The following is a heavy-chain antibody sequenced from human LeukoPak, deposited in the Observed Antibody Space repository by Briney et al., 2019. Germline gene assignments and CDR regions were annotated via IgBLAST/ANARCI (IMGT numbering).Heavy chain of an antibody. Sequence: ASVKVSCKASGGTFSSYAISWVRQAPGQGLEWMGRIIPIFGTANYAQKFQGRVTITADESTSTAYMELSSLRSEDTAVYYCARVGCSSTSCSRYYYYYMDVWGKGTTVIVSS. V-gene: IGHV1-69*13. CDR3: ARVGCSSTSCSRYYYYYMDV. D-gene: IGHD2-2*01. J-gene: IGHJ6*03. CDR1: GGTFSSYA. CDR2: IIPIFGTA.